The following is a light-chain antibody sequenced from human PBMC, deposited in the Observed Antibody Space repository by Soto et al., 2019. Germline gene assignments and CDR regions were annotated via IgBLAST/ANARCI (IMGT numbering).Light chain of an antibody. CDR3: LQAYHYPRT. CDR1: QGIRND. V-gene: IGKV1-6*01. J-gene: IGKJ1*01. CDR2: GAS. Sequence: AIQMTQSPSSLSASVRDRVTSICRASQGIRNDLGWYQQKPGKAPKLLIYGASSLQSGVPLRSSGSGSGTDFTLTISSLQPEDFATYYCLQAYHYPRTFGQGTRVEIK.